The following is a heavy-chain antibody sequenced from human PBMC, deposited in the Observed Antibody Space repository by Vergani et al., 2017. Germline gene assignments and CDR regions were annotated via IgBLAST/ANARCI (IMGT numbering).Heavy chain of an antibody. Sequence: EVQLLESGGGLVQPGGSLRLSCAASGFTFSSYAMSWVRQAPGKGLEWVSAISGSGGSTYYADSVKGRFTISRDNSKRTLYLQMNSLRAEDTAVYYCAKDMGDTYYGILTDYCGDYYYDGMDVWGQGTTVTVSS. J-gene: IGHJ6*02. V-gene: IGHV3-23*01. D-gene: IGHD3-9*01. CDR3: AKDMGDTYYGILTDYCGDYYYDGMDV. CDR2: ISGSGGST. CDR1: GFTFSSYA.